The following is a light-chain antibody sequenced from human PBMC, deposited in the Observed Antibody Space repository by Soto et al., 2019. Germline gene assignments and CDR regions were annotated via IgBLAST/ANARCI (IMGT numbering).Light chain of an antibody. Sequence: QSALTQPPSLSGTPGQRVTISCSGSNSNIGRYSVNWYQHFPGTAPKILFYSDDERPSGVPDRFSGSKSGTSASLAISGLQSEDEAEYYCAAWDDNLNGPLFGGGTQLTVL. CDR1: NSNIGRYS. CDR2: SDD. J-gene: IGLJ3*02. V-gene: IGLV1-44*01. CDR3: AAWDDNLNGPL.